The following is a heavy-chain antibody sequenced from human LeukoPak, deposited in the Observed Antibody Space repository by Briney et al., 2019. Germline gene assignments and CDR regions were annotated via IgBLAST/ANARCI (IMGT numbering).Heavy chain of an antibody. CDR2: IYYSGST. Sequence: RSSETLSLTCTVSGGSISSYYWSWIRQPPGKGLEWIGYIYYSGSTNYNPSLKSRVTISVDTSKNQFSLKLSSVTAADTAVYYCARRGSWYYFDYWGQGTLVTVSS. CDR1: GGSISSYY. J-gene: IGHJ4*02. V-gene: IGHV4-59*08. CDR3: ARRGSWYYFDY. D-gene: IGHD6-13*01.